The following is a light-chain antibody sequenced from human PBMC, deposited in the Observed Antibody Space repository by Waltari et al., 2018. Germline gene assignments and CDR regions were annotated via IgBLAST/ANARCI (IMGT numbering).Light chain of an antibody. V-gene: IGLV2-14*02. CDR2: EVN. Sequence: QSALTQPASVSGSPGQSITIPCTGGSRYFGSQGLVSWYRQDAGKAPKLLISEVNKRPSGVSNRFSGSKSGNTASLTISGLQTEDEADYYCSSFTSSSTWVFGGGTKLTVL. CDR3: SSFTSSSTWV. CDR1: SRYFGSQGL. J-gene: IGLJ3*02.